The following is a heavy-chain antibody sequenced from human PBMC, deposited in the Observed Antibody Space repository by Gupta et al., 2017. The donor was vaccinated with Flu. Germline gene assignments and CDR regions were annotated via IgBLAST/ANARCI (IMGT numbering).Heavy chain of an antibody. CDR2: TYYRSKWYN. J-gene: IGHJ4*02. V-gene: IGHV6-1*01. CDR3: ARDQFDTAMVTFFGNFDY. Sequence: QVQLQQSGPGLVKPSQTLSLTCAISGDSVSSNSAAWNWIRHSPSRGLEWLGRTYYRSKWYNDYAVSVKSRITINPDTSKNQFSLQLNSVTPEDTAVYYCARDQFDTAMVTFFGNFDYWGQGTLVTVSS. D-gene: IGHD5-18*01. CDR1: GDSVSSNSAA.